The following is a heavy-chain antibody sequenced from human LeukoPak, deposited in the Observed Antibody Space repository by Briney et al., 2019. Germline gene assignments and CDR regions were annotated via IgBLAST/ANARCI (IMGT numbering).Heavy chain of an antibody. Sequence: GASVKVSCKASGYTFTNSDINWVRQATGQGLEWMGWMNTKSGNTGYAQKLQGRVTMSMDTSITTAYMELTSLRSDDTAVYYCARDQGIAAAIFDPWGQGTLVTVSS. V-gene: IGHV1-8*01. CDR1: GYTFTNSD. CDR3: ARDQGIAAAIFDP. D-gene: IGHD6-13*01. CDR2: MNTKSGNT. J-gene: IGHJ5*02.